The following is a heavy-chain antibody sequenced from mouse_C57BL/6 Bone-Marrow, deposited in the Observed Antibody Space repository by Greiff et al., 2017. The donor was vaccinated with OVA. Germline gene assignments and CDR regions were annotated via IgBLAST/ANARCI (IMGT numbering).Heavy chain of an antibody. V-gene: IGHV2-9-1*01. CDR1: GFSLTSYA. Sequence: QVQLQQSGPGLLAPSQSLSITCTVSGFSLTSYAISWVRQPPGKGLEWLCVIWSGGGTNFTSAFKSRLSISKDNSKSEVFLKMNRLQTDDTARYYCARKGYGSSYRGYFDVWGTGTTVTVYS. J-gene: IGHJ1*03. CDR2: IWSGGGT. CDR3: ARKGYGSSYRGYFDV. D-gene: IGHD1-1*01.